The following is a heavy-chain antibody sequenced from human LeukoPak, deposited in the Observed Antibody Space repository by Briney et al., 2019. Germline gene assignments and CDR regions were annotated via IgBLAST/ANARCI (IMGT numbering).Heavy chain of an antibody. CDR3: ARAVRLVGDRGNYDFWSGYYHFDY. CDR1: GYTFTSYG. Sequence: ASVKVSCKASGYTFTSYGISWVRQAPGQGLEWMGWISAYSGNTNYAQKLQGRVTMTTDTSTSTAYMELRSLRSDDTAVYYCARAVRLVGDRGNYDFWSGYYHFDYWGQGTLVTVSS. J-gene: IGHJ4*02. V-gene: IGHV1-18*01. D-gene: IGHD3-3*01. CDR2: ISAYSGNT.